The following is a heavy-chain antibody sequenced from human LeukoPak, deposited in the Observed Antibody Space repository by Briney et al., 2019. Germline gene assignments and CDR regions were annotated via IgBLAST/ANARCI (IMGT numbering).Heavy chain of an antibody. CDR3: ARTRIAAAFDI. V-gene: IGHV4-61*02. D-gene: IGHD6-13*01. J-gene: IGHJ3*02. CDR2: IYTSGST. CDR1: GGSISSGSYY. Sequence: PSETLSLTCTVSGGSISSGSYYWSWIRQPAGKGLEWIGRIYTSGSTNYNPSLKSRVTISVDTSKNQFSLKLSSVTAADTAVYYCARTRIAAAFDIWGQGTMVTVSS.